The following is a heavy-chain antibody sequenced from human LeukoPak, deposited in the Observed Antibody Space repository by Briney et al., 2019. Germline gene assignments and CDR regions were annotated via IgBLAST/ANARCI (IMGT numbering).Heavy chain of an antibody. D-gene: IGHD6-19*01. J-gene: IGHJ4*02. Sequence: GASVKVSYKASGYTFTSYGISWVRQAPGQGLEWMGWISAYNGNTNYAQKLQGRVTMTTDTSTSTAYMELRSLRSDDTAVCYCARAGDRLIKPLSWYSSSYWGQGTLVTVSS. CDR3: ARAGDRLIKPLSWYSSSY. V-gene: IGHV1-18*01. CDR2: ISAYNGNT. CDR1: GYTFTSYG.